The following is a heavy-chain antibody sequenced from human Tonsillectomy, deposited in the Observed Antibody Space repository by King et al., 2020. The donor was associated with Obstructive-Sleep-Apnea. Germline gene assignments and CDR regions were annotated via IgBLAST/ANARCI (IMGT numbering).Heavy chain of an antibody. J-gene: IGHJ6*02. D-gene: IGHD2-8*01. V-gene: IGHV5-51*01. CDR2: IYLGDSDT. Sequence: QLVQSGVEVKKPGESLKISCKGSGDNFTNYWIGWVRQMPGKGLEWRGIIYLGDSDTRYSPSFQGQVTISADKSISTAYLQWSSLKASDTAMYYCATTTPGYCTSGVCYIGYFYTMDVWGQGTTVTVSS. CDR1: GDNFTNYW. CDR3: ATTTPGYCTSGVCYIGYFYTMDV.